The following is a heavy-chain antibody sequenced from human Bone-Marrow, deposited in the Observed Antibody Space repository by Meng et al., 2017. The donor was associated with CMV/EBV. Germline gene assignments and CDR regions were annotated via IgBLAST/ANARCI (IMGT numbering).Heavy chain of an antibody. Sequence: ASVKVSCKASGYTFISYGISWVRQAPGQGLEWMGWISAYNDNTNYAQKLQGRVTMTTDTSTSTAYLELRSLRSDDTAVYYCARGVGASKVSNFDYWGQGTLVTVSS. CDR2: ISAYNDNT. CDR3: ARGVGASKVSNFDY. V-gene: IGHV1-18*01. J-gene: IGHJ4*02. D-gene: IGHD1-26*01. CDR1: GYTFISYG.